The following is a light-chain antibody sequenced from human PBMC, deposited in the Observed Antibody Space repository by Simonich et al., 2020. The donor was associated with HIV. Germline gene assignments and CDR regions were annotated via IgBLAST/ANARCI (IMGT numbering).Light chain of an antibody. V-gene: IGLV1-44*01. CDR3: AAWDDSLNGLV. CDR2: SNN. Sequence: QSVLTQPPSASGTPGQRVPISCSGSSSNIGSNTVNWYQQRPGTAPKILIYSNNQRPSGVPDRFSGSKSGTSASLAISGLQSEDEADYYCAAWDDSLNGLVFGGGTKLTVL. CDR1: SSNIGSNT. J-gene: IGLJ3*02.